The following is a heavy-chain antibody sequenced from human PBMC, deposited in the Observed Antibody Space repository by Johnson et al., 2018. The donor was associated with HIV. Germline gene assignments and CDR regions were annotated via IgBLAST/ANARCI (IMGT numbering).Heavy chain of an antibody. Sequence: VQLVESGGGLVQPGRSLRLSCAASGFTFDDYAMHWVRQAPGKGLEWVSGISWNSGSIGYADSVKGRFTISRDNVKNTMFVQMKSLRAEDTAVYHCAKDLYSSSWTNDAFDIWGQGTMVTVSS. D-gene: IGHD6-13*01. V-gene: IGHV3-9*01. J-gene: IGHJ3*02. CDR1: GFTFDDYA. CDR2: ISWNSGSI. CDR3: AKDLYSSSWTNDAFDI.